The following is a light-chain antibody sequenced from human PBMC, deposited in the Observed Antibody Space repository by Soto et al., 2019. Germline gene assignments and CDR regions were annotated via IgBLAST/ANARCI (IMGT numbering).Light chain of an antibody. CDR3: AVWDDSLSGHYV. J-gene: IGLJ1*01. CDR1: SSNIGVNY. Sequence: QSVLTQPPSASGTPGQKITISCSGTSSNIGVNYVYWYQQLPGAAPETVIYKNFHRPYGVPDRFSGSKSGTSASLAISGLRSEDEADYYCAVWDDSLSGHYVFGTGTKVTVL. CDR2: KNF. V-gene: IGLV1-47*01.